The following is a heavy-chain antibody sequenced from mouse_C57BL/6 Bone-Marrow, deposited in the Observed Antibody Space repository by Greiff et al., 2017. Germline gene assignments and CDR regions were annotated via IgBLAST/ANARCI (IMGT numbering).Heavy chain of an antibody. CDR2: IYPRSGNT. CDR1: GYTFTSYG. D-gene: IGHD2-10*01. CDR3: ARPLQSYSMDY. J-gene: IGHJ4*01. Sequence: VQLQQSGAELARPGASVKLSCKASGYTFTSYGISWVKQRTGQGLEWIGEIYPRSGNTYYNEKFKGKATLTADKSSSTAYMELSSLTSEDSAVYFCARPLQSYSMDYWGQGTTVTVSS. V-gene: IGHV1-81*01.